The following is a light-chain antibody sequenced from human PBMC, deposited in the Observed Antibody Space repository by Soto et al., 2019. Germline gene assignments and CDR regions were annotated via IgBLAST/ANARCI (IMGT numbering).Light chain of an antibody. CDR1: QHISSY. V-gene: IGKV1-39*01. CDR2: GAS. J-gene: IGKJ4*01. Sequence: DIQMTQSPSTLSASIGDRVIITCRASQHISSYLNWYQQKPGKAPRLLIYGASSSQSGVPSRFSGSGSGTDFTLTINSLEAEEFATYYCQQSYDNPLTFGGGTKVGI. CDR3: QQSYDNPLT.